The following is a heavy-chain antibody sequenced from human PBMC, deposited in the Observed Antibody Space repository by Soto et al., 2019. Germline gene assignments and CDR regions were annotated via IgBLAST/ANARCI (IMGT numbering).Heavy chain of an antibody. CDR2: IYYSGST. Sequence: SETLSLTCTVSGGSISSGGYYWSWIRQHPGKGLEWIGYIYYSGSTYYNPSLKSRVTISVDTSKNQFSLKLSSVTAADTAVYYCAREDSSGYNYYGMDVWGQGTTVTVSS. J-gene: IGHJ6*02. D-gene: IGHD3-22*01. CDR3: AREDSSGYNYYGMDV. CDR1: GGSISSGGYY. V-gene: IGHV4-31*03.